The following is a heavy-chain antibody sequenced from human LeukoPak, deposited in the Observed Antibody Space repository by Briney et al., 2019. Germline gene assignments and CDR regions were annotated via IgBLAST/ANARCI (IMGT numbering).Heavy chain of an antibody. D-gene: IGHD3-22*01. V-gene: IGHV4-59*01. CDR1: GGSISSYY. Sequence: SETLSLTCTVSGGSISSYYWSWIRQPPGKGLKWIGNIYYSGYTTYSPSLRSRVTISVDTSKNQFSLKLSSVTAADTAVYYCARDRVTGGDYYDSSGYSTFDPWGQGTLVTVSS. J-gene: IGHJ5*02. CDR2: IYYSGYT. CDR3: ARDRVTGGDYYDSSGYSTFDP.